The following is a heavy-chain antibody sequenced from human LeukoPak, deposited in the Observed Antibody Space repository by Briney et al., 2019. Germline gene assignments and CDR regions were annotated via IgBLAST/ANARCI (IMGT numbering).Heavy chain of an antibody. CDR2: ITDYNRNT. CDR1: GYTFTSYG. CDR3: ARDTRYSSAWYDN. Sequence: ASVKVSCKASGYTFTSYGISWVRQAPGQGLEWMGWITDYNRNTYYAQKFQGRVTMTIDTSTSSVYMELRSLRSDDTAVYYCARDTRYSSAWYDNWGQGTLVTVSS. J-gene: IGHJ5*02. D-gene: IGHD2-15*01. V-gene: IGHV1-18*01.